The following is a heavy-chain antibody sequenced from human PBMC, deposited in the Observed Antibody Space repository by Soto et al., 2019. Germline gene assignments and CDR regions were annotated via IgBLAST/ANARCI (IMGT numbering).Heavy chain of an antibody. Sequence: PGGSLRLSCAASGFTFSSYAMSWVRQAPGKGLEWVSAISGSGGSTYYADSVKGRFTISRDNSKNTLYLQMNSLRAEDTAVYYCAKDPKRRYCSSTSCYVGYWGQGTLVTVSS. D-gene: IGHD2-2*01. V-gene: IGHV3-23*01. CDR3: AKDPKRRYCSSTSCYVGY. CDR1: GFTFSSYA. J-gene: IGHJ4*02. CDR2: ISGSGGST.